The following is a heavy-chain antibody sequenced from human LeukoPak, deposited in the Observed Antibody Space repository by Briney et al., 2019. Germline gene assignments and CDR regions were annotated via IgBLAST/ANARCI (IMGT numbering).Heavy chain of an antibody. Sequence: GGSLRLSCAASGFTFSSYSMNWVRQAPGKGLEWVSSISSSSSYIYYADSVKGRFTISRDNAKNSLYLQMSSLRAEDTAVYYCARVYYYGSGSYHNYYYYGMDVWGQGTTVTVSS. D-gene: IGHD3-10*01. J-gene: IGHJ6*02. CDR1: GFTFSSYS. CDR2: ISSSSSYI. CDR3: ARVYYYGSGSYHNYYYYGMDV. V-gene: IGHV3-21*01.